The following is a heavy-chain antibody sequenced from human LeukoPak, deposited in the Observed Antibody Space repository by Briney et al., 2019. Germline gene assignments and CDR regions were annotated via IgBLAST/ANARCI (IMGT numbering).Heavy chain of an antibody. Sequence: ASVKVSCKASGYTFTGYYMHWVRQAPGQGLEWMGWINPNSGGTNYAQKFQGRVTMTRDTSISTAYMELSRLRSDDTAVYYCAGDEDSSGFFDYWGQGTLVTVSS. V-gene: IGHV1-2*02. CDR3: AGDEDSSGFFDY. CDR1: GYTFTGYY. CDR2: INPNSGGT. D-gene: IGHD6-19*01. J-gene: IGHJ4*02.